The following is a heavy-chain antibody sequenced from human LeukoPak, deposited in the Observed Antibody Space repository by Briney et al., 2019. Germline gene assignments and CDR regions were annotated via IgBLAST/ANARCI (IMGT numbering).Heavy chain of an antibody. CDR2: IYYSGST. V-gene: IGHV4-59*07. CDR1: GGSISRDG. D-gene: IGHD4-17*01. Sequence: SYTLPLTRPYSGGSISRDGRSWSRQPPGKGLERIGYIYYSGSTNYNPSLKSRVTISVDTSKNQFSLKLSSVTAADTAVYYCARAETTVTTFPFDIWGQGTMVTVSS. J-gene: IGHJ3*02. CDR3: ARAETTVTTFPFDI.